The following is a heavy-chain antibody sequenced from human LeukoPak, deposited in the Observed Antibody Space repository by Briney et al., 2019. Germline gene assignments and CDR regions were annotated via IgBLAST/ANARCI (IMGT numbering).Heavy chain of an antibody. CDR2: VSGSGGRT. Sequence: GGSLRLSCAASGFTFSNYGMNWVRQAPGTGLERGSRVSGSGGRTYYADSGKGRFTITRDNFKNTLYLQMDSLRAEDTAVYYCAKDWGAATTGWEPFDYWGQGTQVTVSS. CDR1: GFTFSNYG. CDR3: AKDWGAATTGWEPFDY. V-gene: IGHV3-23*01. D-gene: IGHD3-16*01. J-gene: IGHJ4*02.